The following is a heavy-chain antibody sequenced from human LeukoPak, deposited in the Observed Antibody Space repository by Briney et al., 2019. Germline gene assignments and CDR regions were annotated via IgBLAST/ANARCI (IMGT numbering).Heavy chain of an antibody. CDR1: GGSISSYY. V-gene: IGHV4-59*08. D-gene: IGHD3-22*01. CDR3: ARQGGSSSAFYWFDP. Sequence: SETLSLTCTVSGGSISSYYWSWIRQPPGKGLEWIGYIYYSGSTNYNPSLKSRVTISVDTSKNQFSLKLNSVTAADTAVYYCARQGGSSSAFYWFDPWGQGTLVTVSS. CDR2: IYYSGST. J-gene: IGHJ5*02.